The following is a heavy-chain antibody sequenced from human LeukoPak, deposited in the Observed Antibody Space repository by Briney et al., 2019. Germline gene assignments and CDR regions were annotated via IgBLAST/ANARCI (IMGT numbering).Heavy chain of an antibody. V-gene: IGHV1-2*02. CDR1: GYTFTTYF. J-gene: IGHJ3*01. D-gene: IGHD2-15*01. CDR2: INPYSGDA. CDR3: ARYWAEPAATDDAFDL. Sequence: ASVKVCCKTAGYTFTTYFIHWGRQAPGQGLEWMGGINPYSGDAKYAQKFQGRGTMTRYTAISTAYMELSRLMSDDTAVYYCARYWAEPAATDDAFDLWGQGTMVVVSS.